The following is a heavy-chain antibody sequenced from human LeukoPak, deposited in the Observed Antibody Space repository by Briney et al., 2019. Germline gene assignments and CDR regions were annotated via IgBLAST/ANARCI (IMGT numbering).Heavy chain of an antibody. D-gene: IGHD6-13*01. CDR3: ASGGTGYSSSWDYFDY. Sequence: GRSLRLSCAASGFTFSSYAMHWVRQAPGKGLEWVAVISYDGSNKYYADSVKGRFTISRDNSKNTLYLQMNSLRAEVTAVYYCASGGTGYSSSWDYFDYWGQGTLVTVSS. CDR2: ISYDGSNK. CDR1: GFTFSSYA. J-gene: IGHJ4*02. V-gene: IGHV3-30-3*01.